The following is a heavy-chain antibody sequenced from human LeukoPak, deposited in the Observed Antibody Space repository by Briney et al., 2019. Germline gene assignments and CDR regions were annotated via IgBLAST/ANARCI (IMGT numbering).Heavy chain of an antibody. CDR1: GFTFNNYA. CDR2: VSGRGDAT. V-gene: IGHV3-23*01. D-gene: IGHD2-15*01. Sequence: GGSLRLSCAASGFTFNNYAMTWVRQAPGKGLEWVSAVSGRGDATYYADSVKGRFTISSDDSKNTLYLQMNSLRAEDTAVYHCAKAPPAATNYYYGMDVWGQGTTVTVSS. J-gene: IGHJ6*02. CDR3: AKAPPAATNYYYGMDV.